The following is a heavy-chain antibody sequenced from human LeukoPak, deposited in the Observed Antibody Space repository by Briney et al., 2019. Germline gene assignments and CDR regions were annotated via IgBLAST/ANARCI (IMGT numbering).Heavy chain of an antibody. Sequence: ASVKVSCKASGYTFTSYDINWVRQATGQGLEWMGWKNPNSGNTGYAQKFQGRVTMTRNTSISTAYMELSSLRSEDTAVYYCARVPSMVRGVRSRGAFDIWGQGTMVTVSS. V-gene: IGHV1-8*01. CDR3: ARVPSMVRGVRSRGAFDI. D-gene: IGHD3-10*01. CDR1: GYTFTSYD. CDR2: KNPNSGNT. J-gene: IGHJ3*02.